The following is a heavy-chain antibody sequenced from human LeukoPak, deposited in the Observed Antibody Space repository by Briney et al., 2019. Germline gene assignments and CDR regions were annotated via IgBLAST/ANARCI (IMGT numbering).Heavy chain of an antibody. CDR3: ARPDSTTVVAEPDAFDI. Sequence: GGSLRLSCAASGFTFSSYSMNWVRQAPGKGLEWVSFISSSSSYVYYADSVKGRFTISRDNAKNSLYLQMNSLRAEDTAVYYCARPDSTTVVAEPDAFDIWGQGTMVTVSS. CDR1: GFTFSSYS. J-gene: IGHJ3*02. V-gene: IGHV3-21*01. CDR2: ISSSSSYV. D-gene: IGHD4-23*01.